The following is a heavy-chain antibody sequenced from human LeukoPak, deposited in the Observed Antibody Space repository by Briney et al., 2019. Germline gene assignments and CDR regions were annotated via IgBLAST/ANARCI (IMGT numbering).Heavy chain of an antibody. CDR3: ARSSVVAAAGPYYFDY. Sequence: SVKVSCKASGGTFSSYAISWVRQAPGQGLEWMGGIIPIFGTANYAQKFQGRVTITADKSTNTAYMELSSLRSEDTAVYYCARSSVVAAAGPYYFDYWGQGTLVTVSS. V-gene: IGHV1-69*06. CDR1: GGTFSSYA. J-gene: IGHJ4*02. D-gene: IGHD6-13*01. CDR2: IIPIFGTA.